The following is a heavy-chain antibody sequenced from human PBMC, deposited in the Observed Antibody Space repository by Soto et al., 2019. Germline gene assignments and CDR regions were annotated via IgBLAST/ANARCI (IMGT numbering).Heavy chain of an antibody. CDR1: GFTFSSYG. V-gene: IGHV3-30*18. D-gene: IGHD5-18*01. CDR3: ANLDTTMVGYYGMDV. CDR2: ISYDGSNK. Sequence: QVQLVESGGGVVQPGRSLRLSCAASGFTFSSYGMYWVRQAPGKGLEWVAVISYDGSNKYYEDSVKGRFTISRDNSKKARYLQMNSLRAEDTAVYYCANLDTTMVGYYGMDVWGQGTTVTVSS. J-gene: IGHJ6*02.